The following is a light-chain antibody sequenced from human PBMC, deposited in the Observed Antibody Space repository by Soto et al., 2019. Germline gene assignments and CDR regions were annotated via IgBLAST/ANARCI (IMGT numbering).Light chain of an antibody. CDR1: QSVSSSY. V-gene: IGKV3-20*01. CDR3: PQYGSSSWT. CDR2: GAS. Sequence: EIVLTQSPGTLSLSPGERATLSCRASQSVSSSYLAWYQQKPGQAPRLLIYGASSRATGIPDRFSGSGSGKDFTLTISRLEPEDFAVYYCPQYGSSSWTFGQGTKVEIK. J-gene: IGKJ1*01.